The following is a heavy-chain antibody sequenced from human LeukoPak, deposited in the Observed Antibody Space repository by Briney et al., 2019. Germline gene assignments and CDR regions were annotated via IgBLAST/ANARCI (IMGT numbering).Heavy chain of an antibody. Sequence: SETLSLTCAVYGGSFSGYYWSWIRQPPGKGLEWIGEINHSGSTNYNPSLKSRVTISVDTSKNQFSLKLSAVTAADTAVYYCARQRQSYYYGSGVGWFDPWGQGTLVTVSS. J-gene: IGHJ5*02. V-gene: IGHV4-34*01. CDR3: ARQRQSYYYGSGVGWFDP. CDR1: GGSFSGYY. D-gene: IGHD3-10*01. CDR2: INHSGST.